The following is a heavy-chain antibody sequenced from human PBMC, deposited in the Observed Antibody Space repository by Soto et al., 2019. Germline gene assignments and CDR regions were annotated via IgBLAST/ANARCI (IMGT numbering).Heavy chain of an antibody. CDR1: GYTFTSYG. V-gene: IGHV1-18*01. D-gene: IGHD4-17*01. Sequence: ASVKVSCKASGYTFTSYGISWVRQAPGQGLEWMGWISAYNGNTNYAQKLQGRVTMTTDTSTSTAYMELRSLRSDDTAVYYCARDYGDAYYYYGLDVWGQGTTVTVSS. CDR2: ISAYNGNT. CDR3: ARDYGDAYYYYGLDV. J-gene: IGHJ6*01.